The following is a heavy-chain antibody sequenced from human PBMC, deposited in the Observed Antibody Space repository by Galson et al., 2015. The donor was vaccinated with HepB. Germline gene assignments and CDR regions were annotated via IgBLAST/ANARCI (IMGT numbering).Heavy chain of an antibody. V-gene: IGHV3-30*04. Sequence: SLRLSCAASGFTFSSYAMHWVRQAPGKGLEWVAVISYDGSNKYYADSVKGRFTISRDNSKNTLNLQMNSLRAEDTAVYYCAREEDTTMVIDYWGQGTLVTVSS. CDR2: ISYDGSNK. CDR1: GFTFSSYA. D-gene: IGHD5-18*01. J-gene: IGHJ4*02. CDR3: AREEDTTMVIDY.